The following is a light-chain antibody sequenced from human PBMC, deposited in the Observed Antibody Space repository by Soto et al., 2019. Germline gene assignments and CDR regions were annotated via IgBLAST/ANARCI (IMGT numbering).Light chain of an antibody. CDR1: QTINTF. Sequence: DIQVTQSPSSLSASVGDRVTITCRATQTINTFLNWYQHEPGRAPSLLMYEVSTLHTGVPPRFSGSGSGTNFTLTINGLQPEDFATYYCQQTFSSPRTFGPGTKVDIK. V-gene: IGKV1-39*01. CDR2: EVS. J-gene: IGKJ1*01. CDR3: QQTFSSPRT.